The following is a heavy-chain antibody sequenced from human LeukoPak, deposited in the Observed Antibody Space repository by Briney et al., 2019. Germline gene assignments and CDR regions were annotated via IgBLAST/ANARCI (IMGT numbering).Heavy chain of an antibody. Sequence: GSVKVSCKASGYTFTSYYMHWVRQAPGQGLEWMGWIKPNSGGTNYAQKFQGRVTMTRDTSISTAYMELSRLRSDDTAVYYCARGIFHTVTTDYWGQGTLVTVSS. J-gene: IGHJ4*02. CDR1: GYTFTSYY. CDR3: ARGIFHTVTTDY. D-gene: IGHD4-11*01. V-gene: IGHV1-2*02. CDR2: IKPNSGGT.